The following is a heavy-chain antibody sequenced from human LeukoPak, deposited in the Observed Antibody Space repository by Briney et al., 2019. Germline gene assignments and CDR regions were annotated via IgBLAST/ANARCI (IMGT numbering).Heavy chain of an antibody. J-gene: IGHJ4*02. V-gene: IGHV3-21*01. CDR3: ARASGDLADYGDYKYYFDY. D-gene: IGHD4-17*01. CDR1: GFTFSSYS. Sequence: GGSLRLSCAASGFTFSSYSMNWVRQAPGKGLEWVSSISSSSSYIYYADSVKGRFTISRDNAKNSLYLQMNSLRAEDTAVYYCARASGDLADYGDYKYYFDYWGQGTLVTVSS. CDR2: ISSSSSYI.